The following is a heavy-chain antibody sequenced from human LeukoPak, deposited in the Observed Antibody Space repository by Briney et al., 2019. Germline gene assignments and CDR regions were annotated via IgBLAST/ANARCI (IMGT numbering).Heavy chain of an antibody. CDR1: GGSISSSSYY. Sequence: SETLSLTCTVSGGSISSSSYYWGWIRQPPGRGLEWIGSIYYSGSTYYNPSLKSRVTISVDTSKNQFSLKLSSVTAADRAVYYCARGQRRYYYDSSGYYFWFDPWGQGTLVTVSS. CDR3: ARGQRRYYYDSSGYYFWFDP. D-gene: IGHD3-22*01. J-gene: IGHJ5*02. V-gene: IGHV4-39*01. CDR2: IYYSGST.